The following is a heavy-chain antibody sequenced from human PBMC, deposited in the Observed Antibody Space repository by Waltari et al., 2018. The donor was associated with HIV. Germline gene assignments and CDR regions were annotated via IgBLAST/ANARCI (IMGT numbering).Heavy chain of an antibody. V-gene: IGHV3-33*06. Sequence: QVYLMESGGGVVQPGGSLKLSCAASGFTFSSYGMHWVRQAPERGLEWVAGFWSYGYNKFYADSVRVRFTFSRDNSKYTLSLQVNSLRAEDTALYYCVKERGPFNGFDIWGQGTMVTVSS. CDR3: VKERGPFNGFDI. CDR1: GFTFSSYG. D-gene: IGHD3-16*01. J-gene: IGHJ3*02. CDR2: FWSYGYNK.